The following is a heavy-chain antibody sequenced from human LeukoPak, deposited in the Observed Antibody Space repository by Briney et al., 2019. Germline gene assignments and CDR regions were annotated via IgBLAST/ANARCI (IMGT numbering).Heavy chain of an antibody. CDR3: ARHKIVDPFWSGYYYFDY. V-gene: IGHV4-59*08. CDR1: GGSISSYY. J-gene: IGHJ4*02. CDR2: IYYSGST. D-gene: IGHD3-3*01. Sequence: SETLSLTCTVSGGSISSYYRSWIRQPPGKGLEWIGYIYYSGSTNYNPSLKSRVTISVDTSKNQFSLKLSSVTAADTAVYYCARHKIVDPFWSGYYYFDYWGQGTLVTVST.